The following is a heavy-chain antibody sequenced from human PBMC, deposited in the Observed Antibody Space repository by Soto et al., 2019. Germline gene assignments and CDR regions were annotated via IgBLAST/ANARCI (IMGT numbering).Heavy chain of an antibody. Sequence: EVQLVESGGGLVKPGGSLRVSCAASGFSISDSWMSWVRQAPGKGLEWGARIKSKTDGGTTDYAAPVTGRFTISRDDSNNTLSLQMNSLKTEDTALYYCTTYDYIRGNYRVRWAYWGLGTMVTVSS. J-gene: IGHJ4*02. V-gene: IGHV3-15*01. CDR3: TTYDYIRGNYRVRWAY. D-gene: IGHD3-16*02. CDR1: GFSISDSW. CDR2: IKSKTDGGTT.